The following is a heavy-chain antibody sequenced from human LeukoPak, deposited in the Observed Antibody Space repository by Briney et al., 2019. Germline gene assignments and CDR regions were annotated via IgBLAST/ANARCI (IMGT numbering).Heavy chain of an antibody. D-gene: IGHD2-15*01. CDR2: INHNSGGT. CDR1: GYTFTGYY. J-gene: IGHJ4*02. V-gene: IGHV1-2*02. CDR3: ARFLGYCSGGSCYFDY. Sequence: ASVKVSCKASGYTFTGYYMHWVRQAPGQGLEWMGWINHNSGGTKYAQKFQGRVTMTRDTSISTAYMELSSLKSDDTAVYYCARFLGYCSGGSCYFDYWGQGTLVTVSS.